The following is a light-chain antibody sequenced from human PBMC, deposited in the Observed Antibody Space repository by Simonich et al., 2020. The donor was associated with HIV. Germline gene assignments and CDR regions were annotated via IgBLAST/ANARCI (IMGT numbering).Light chain of an antibody. CDR3: QQYYSTPRT. Sequence: DIVMTQSPDSLAVSLGERATINCKSSQSVLYSSNNTNYLAWYQQKPRQPPKLLIYWASTRESGVPDRFSGSGSGTDFTLTISSLQAEDVAVYYCQQYYSTPRTFGQGTKVEIK. CDR1: QSVLYSSNNTNY. CDR2: WAS. J-gene: IGKJ1*01. V-gene: IGKV4-1*01.